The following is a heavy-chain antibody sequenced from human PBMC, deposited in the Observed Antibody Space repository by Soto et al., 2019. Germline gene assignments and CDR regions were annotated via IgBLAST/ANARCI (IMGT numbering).Heavy chain of an antibody. CDR2: IYYSGST. CDR1: GGSISSGGYY. D-gene: IGHD4-4*01. V-gene: IGHV4-31*03. Sequence: PSETLSLTCTVSGGSISSGGYYWTWIRQHPGKGLEWIGNIYYSGSTHYNPSLKSRVTISVDTSKNQFSLSLSSMTAADTGVYYGARAVSNVFATWGQGTMVTVSS. CDR3: ARAVSNVFAT. J-gene: IGHJ3*02.